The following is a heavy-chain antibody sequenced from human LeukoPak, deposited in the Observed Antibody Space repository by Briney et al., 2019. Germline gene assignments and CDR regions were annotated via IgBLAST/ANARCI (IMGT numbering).Heavy chain of an antibody. CDR1: GGTFSSYA. Sequence: SVKVSCKASGGTFSSYAISWVRQPPGQGLEWMGRIIPILGIANYAQKFQGRVTITADKSTSTAYMELSSLRSEDTAVYYCARAGHYYDSSGYYPHDAFDIWGQGTMVTVSS. V-gene: IGHV1-69*04. CDR3: ARAGHYYDSSGYYPHDAFDI. D-gene: IGHD3-22*01. J-gene: IGHJ3*02. CDR2: IIPILGIA.